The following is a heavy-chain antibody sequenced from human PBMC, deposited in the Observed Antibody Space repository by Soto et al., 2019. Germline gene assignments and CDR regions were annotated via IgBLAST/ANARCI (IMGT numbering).Heavy chain of an antibody. D-gene: IGHD6-19*01. CDR1: GGTFSSYA. CDR3: ARVSREAGTPDQYYFDY. V-gene: IGHV1-69*12. J-gene: IGHJ4*02. Sequence: QVQLVQSGAEVKKPGSSVKVSCKASGGTFSSYAISWVRQAPGQGLEWMGGIIPIFGTANYGQKFQGSVTITANESTSPAHMEQSSLRSEDTAVYYCARVSREAGTPDQYYFDYWGQGTLVTVSS. CDR2: IIPIFGTA.